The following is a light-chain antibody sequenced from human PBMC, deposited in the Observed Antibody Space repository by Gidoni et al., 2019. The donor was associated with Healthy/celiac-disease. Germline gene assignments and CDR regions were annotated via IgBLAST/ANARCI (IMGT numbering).Light chain of an antibody. Sequence: EIVLTQSPATLSVSPGERATLSCRARQSVSSNLAWYQQKPGQAPRRLIYGASTRATGIPARYSGSGSGTEFTLTISSLQSEDFAVYYCQQYNNWPGWTFGQGTKVEIK. CDR2: GAS. CDR1: QSVSSN. J-gene: IGKJ1*01. CDR3: QQYNNWPGWT. V-gene: IGKV3-15*01.